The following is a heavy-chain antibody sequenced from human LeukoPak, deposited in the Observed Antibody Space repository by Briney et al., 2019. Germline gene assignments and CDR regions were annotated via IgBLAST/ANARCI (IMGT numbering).Heavy chain of an antibody. D-gene: IGHD3-10*01. CDR3: VTRGGSGSYYRWAFAY. V-gene: IGHV3-23*01. Sequence: GGSLRLSCAASGFTFSSLAMSWVRQAPGKGLEWVSGISGSGGNTYYADSVKGRFTISRDNSKNTLFLQMESLKADDTAVYYCVTRGGSGSYYRWAFAYWGQGTLVTVSS. J-gene: IGHJ4*02. CDR2: ISGSGGNT. CDR1: GFTFSSLA.